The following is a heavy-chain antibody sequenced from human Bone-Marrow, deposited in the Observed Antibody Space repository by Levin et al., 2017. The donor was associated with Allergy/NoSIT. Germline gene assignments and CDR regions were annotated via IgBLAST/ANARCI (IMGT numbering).Heavy chain of an antibody. CDR2: INTNTGNP. CDR3: ARDTSLAATYYDYYMDV. Sequence: ASVKVSCKASGYTFTSYAMNWVRQAPGQGLEWMGWINTNTGNPTYAQSFTGRFVFPLDTSVSTAYLQISSLKAEDTAVYYCARDTSLAATYYDYYMDVWGKGTTVTVSS. V-gene: IGHV7-4-1*02. D-gene: IGHD2-15*01. J-gene: IGHJ6*03. CDR1: GYTFTSYA.